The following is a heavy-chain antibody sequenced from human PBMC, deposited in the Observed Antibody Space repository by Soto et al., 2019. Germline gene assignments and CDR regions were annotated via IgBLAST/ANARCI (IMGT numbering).Heavy chain of an antibody. CDR2: INAGNGNT. V-gene: IGHV1-3*01. Sequence: ASLKVSCKASGYTFTSYAMHWVRQAPGQRLEWMGWINAGNGNTKYSQKFQGRVTITRDTSASTAYMELSSLRSEDTAVYYCARDFRISIWFAEGGKWFDPWGQGTLVTVSS. CDR1: GYTFTSYA. D-gene: IGHD3-10*01. CDR3: ARDFRISIWFAEGGKWFDP. J-gene: IGHJ5*02.